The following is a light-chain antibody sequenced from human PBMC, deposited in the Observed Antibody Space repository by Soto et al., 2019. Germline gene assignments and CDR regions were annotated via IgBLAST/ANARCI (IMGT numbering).Light chain of an antibody. CDR2: DAS. J-gene: IGKJ4*01. V-gene: IGKV3-11*01. Sequence: EIVLTQSPATLSLSPGERATLSCRAGQSVSSYLAWYQQKPGQAPRLLIYDASNRATGIPARFSGSGSGTDFTLTISSLEPEDFAVYYCQHRSNWPTFGGGTKVEIK. CDR1: QSVSSY. CDR3: QHRSNWPT.